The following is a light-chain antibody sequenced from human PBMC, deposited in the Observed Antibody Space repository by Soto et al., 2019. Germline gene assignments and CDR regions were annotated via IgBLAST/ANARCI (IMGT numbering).Light chain of an antibody. CDR2: DAS. J-gene: IGKJ1*01. V-gene: IGKV1-5*01. Sequence: DIQMTQSPTTLSASIVDRVTITCRASESIRTWLAWYQHKPGKAPKFLIYDASTLESGVPSRFSGRGSGTEFTLTISSLRPDDFATYYCQQYNNYPRTFGQGTKVDIK. CDR1: ESIRTW. CDR3: QQYNNYPRT.